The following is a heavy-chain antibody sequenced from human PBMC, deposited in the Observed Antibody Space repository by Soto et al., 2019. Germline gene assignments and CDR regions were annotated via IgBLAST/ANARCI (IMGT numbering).Heavy chain of an antibody. D-gene: IGHD3-22*01. CDR1: GYSISSGYY. Sequence: SETLSLTCAVSGYSISSGYYWGWIRQPPGKGLEWIGSIYHSGSTYYNPSLKSRVTISVDTSKNQFSLKLSSVTAADTAVYYCESWVGGYYYDSSGYHKWSETWCQGTLVT. CDR3: ESWVGGYYYDSSGYHKWSET. CDR2: IYHSGST. V-gene: IGHV4-38-2*01. J-gene: IGHJ5*02.